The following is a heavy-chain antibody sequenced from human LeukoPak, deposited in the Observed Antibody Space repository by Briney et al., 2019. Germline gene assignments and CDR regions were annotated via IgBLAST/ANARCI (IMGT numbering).Heavy chain of an antibody. CDR2: IWYDGSNK. Sequence: GGSLRLSCAASGFTFSDFEMNWVRQAPGKGLEWVAVIWYDGSNKYYADSVKGRFTISRDNSKNTLYLQMNSLRAEDTAVYYCARDRAAAGEYYFDYWGQGTLVTVSS. V-gene: IGHV3-33*08. CDR3: ARDRAAAGEYYFDY. J-gene: IGHJ4*02. CDR1: GFTFSDFE. D-gene: IGHD6-13*01.